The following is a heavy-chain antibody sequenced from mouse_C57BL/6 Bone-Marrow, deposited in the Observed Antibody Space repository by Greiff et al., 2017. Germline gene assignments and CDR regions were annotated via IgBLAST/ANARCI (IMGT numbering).Heavy chain of an antibody. Sequence: QVQLQQPGAELVRPGSSVKLSCKASGYTFTSYWMHWVKQRPIQGLEWIGNIDPSDSETHYNQKFKDKATLTVDKSSSTAYMQLSSLTSEDSAVYYCARSGKSWRQAWFAYWGQGTLVTVSA. CDR2: IDPSDSET. CDR1: GYTFTSYW. V-gene: IGHV1-52*01. D-gene: IGHD3-1*01. CDR3: ARSGKSWRQAWFAY. J-gene: IGHJ3*01.